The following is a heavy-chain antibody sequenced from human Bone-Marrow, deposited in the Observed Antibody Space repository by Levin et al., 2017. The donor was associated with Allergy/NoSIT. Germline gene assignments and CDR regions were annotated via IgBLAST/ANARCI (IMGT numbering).Heavy chain of an antibody. J-gene: IGHJ6*02. V-gene: IGHV5-51*01. CDR1: GYSFTSYW. CDR2: IYLGDSET. Sequence: GGSLRLSCQGSGYSFTSYWIAWVRKMPGKGLEWMGIIYLGDSETKYSPSFQGQVTISADTSISTAYLQWSSLTASDTAIYYCARHSLEVGYYGSGSYYAPPYYYGLDVWGQGTTVTVSS. D-gene: IGHD3-10*01. CDR3: ARHSLEVGYYGSGSYYAPPYYYGLDV.